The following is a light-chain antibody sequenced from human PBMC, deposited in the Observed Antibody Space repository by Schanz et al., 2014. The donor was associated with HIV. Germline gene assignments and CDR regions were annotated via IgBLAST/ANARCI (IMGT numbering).Light chain of an antibody. V-gene: IGLV1-40*01. CDR3: QSYDSSLRVVV. CDR1: SSNIGAGYY. CDR2: ENN. Sequence: QSVLTQPPSVSGAPGQRITISCTGSSSNIGAGYYVHWYQQFPGTAPKLLIYENNHRPSGVPDRISGSRSDTSASLAITGLQAEDEADYYCQSYDSSLRVVVFGGGTKVTVL. J-gene: IGLJ2*01.